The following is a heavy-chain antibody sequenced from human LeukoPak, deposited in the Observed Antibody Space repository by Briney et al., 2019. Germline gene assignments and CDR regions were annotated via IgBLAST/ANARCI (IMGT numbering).Heavy chain of an antibody. CDR1: GGSFSGYY. CDR2: INHSGST. V-gene: IGHV4-34*01. CDR3: ARGRGYCSGGSCWYYFDY. Sequence: SETLSLTCAVYGGSFSGYYWSWIRQPPGKGLEWIGEINHSGSTNYNPSLKSRVTISVDTSKNQFSLKLSSVTAAATAVYYCARGRGYCSGGSCWYYFDYWGQGTLVTVSS. J-gene: IGHJ4*02. D-gene: IGHD2-15*01.